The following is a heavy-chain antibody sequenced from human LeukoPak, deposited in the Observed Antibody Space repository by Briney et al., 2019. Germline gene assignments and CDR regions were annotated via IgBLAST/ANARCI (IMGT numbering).Heavy chain of an antibody. J-gene: IGHJ4*02. V-gene: IGHV3-7*04. Sequence: GGSLRLSCAASGFSFNTFWMSWVRQAPGKGLEWVANIHQSGNTKYYVDSVKGRFTISRDNPSNLLFLQINSLRAEDTVVYYCARGDGTSSGLYFQYWGQGALVTVSS. CDR2: IHQSGNTK. D-gene: IGHD6-6*01. CDR1: GFSFNTFW. CDR3: ARGDGTSSGLYFQY.